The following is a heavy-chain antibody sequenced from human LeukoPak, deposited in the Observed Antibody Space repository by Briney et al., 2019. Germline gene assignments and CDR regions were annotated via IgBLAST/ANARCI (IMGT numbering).Heavy chain of an antibody. D-gene: IGHD1-26*01. Sequence: SETLSLTCAVSDGSINSGDHSWSWIRQPPGKGLEWIGYIYHSGSTYYNPSLKSRVTISVDRSKNQLSLKLTSVTAADTAIYYCSRESGAFCPFGYWGQGTLVIVPP. CDR1: DGSINSGDHS. V-gene: IGHV4-30-2*01. J-gene: IGHJ4*02. CDR3: SRESGAFCPFGY. CDR2: IYHSGST.